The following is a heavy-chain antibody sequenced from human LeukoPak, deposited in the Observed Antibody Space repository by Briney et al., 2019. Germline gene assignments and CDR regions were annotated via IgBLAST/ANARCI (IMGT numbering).Heavy chain of an antibody. D-gene: IGHD4-11*01. CDR1: DVIFSNYA. J-gene: IGHJ4*01. Sequence: GGSLRLSCAASDVIFSNYAMSWVRQAPGKGLEWVSTISGSGATTYYADSVKGRFSISRDNSKNTLYLQMHSLRAEDTAVYYCAKDPYGSTVTKSAFDYWGQDPWSPS. CDR2: ISGSGATT. CDR3: AKDPYGSTVTKSAFDY. V-gene: IGHV3-23*01.